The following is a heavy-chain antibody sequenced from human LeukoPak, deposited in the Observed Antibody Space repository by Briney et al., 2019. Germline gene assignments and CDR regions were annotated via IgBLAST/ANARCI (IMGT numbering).Heavy chain of an antibody. CDR1: GFTFSTYA. V-gene: IGHV3-23*01. CDR3: ASDPTGELLR. J-gene: IGHJ4*02. CDR2: ISGSGGST. D-gene: IGHD1-26*01. Sequence: PGGSLRLSCAASGFTFSTYAMSWVRQAPGTGLEWVSAISGSGGSTYYADSVKGRFTISRDNSKNTLYLQVNSLRAEDTAVYYCASDPTGELLRWGQGTLVTVSS.